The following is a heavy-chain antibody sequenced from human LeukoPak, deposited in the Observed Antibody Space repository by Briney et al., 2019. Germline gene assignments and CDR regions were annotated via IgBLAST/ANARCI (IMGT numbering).Heavy chain of an antibody. J-gene: IGHJ5*02. CDR2: ISGNSGSI. CDR1: GFTFDDYA. CDR3: AKGQLYGGNSIWFDP. D-gene: IGHD4-23*01. V-gene: IGHV3-9*01. Sequence: HTGGSLRLSCAASGFTFDDYAMHWVRQAPGKGLEWVSGISGNSGSIGYADSVKGRFTISRDNAKNSLYLQMNSLRAEDTALYYCAKGQLYGGNSIWFDPWGQGTLVTVSS.